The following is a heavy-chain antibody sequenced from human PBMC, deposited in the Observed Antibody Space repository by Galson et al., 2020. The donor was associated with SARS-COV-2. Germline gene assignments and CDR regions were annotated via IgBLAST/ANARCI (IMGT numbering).Heavy chain of an antibody. CDR2: ISYDGSNK. J-gene: IGHJ4*02. CDR1: GFTFSSYA. D-gene: IGHD2-15*01. CDR3: ARVGLGCSGGSCYSDYWPDY. V-gene: IGHV3-30-3*01. Sequence: GESLKISCAASGFTFSSYAMHWVRQAPGKGMEWVAVISYDGSNKYYADSVKGRFTISRDNSKNTLYLQMNSLRAEDTAVYYCARVGLGCSGGSCYSDYWPDYWGQGTLVTVSS.